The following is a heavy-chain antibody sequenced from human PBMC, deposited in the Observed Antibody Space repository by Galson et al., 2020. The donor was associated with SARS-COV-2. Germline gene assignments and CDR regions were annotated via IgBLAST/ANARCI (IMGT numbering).Heavy chain of an antibody. J-gene: IGHJ6*02. V-gene: IGHV3-30-3*01. D-gene: IGHD4-4*01. CDR3: ARDYSSYSVMDV. Sequence: GGSLRLSCAASGFTFSSYAMHWVRQAPGKGLEWVAVISYDGSNKYYADSVKGRFTISRDNSKNTLYLQMNSLRADDTAVYYCARDYSSYSVMDVWGQGTTVTVSS. CDR1: GFTFSSYA. CDR2: ISYDGSNK.